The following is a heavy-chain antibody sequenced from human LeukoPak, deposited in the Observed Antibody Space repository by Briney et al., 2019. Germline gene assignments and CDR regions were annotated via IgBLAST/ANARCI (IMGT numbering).Heavy chain of an antibody. Sequence: PSETLSLTCTVSGGSINSFYWSWIRQPPGKGLEWIGYIYYSGSTKYNPSLKSRVTISVDTSKNQYSLKLSSVTAADTAVYYCARSESSRWLQFDYWGQGTLVTVSS. D-gene: IGHD5-24*01. CDR3: ARSESSRWLQFDY. CDR1: GGSINSFY. J-gene: IGHJ4*02. CDR2: IYYSGST. V-gene: IGHV4-59*08.